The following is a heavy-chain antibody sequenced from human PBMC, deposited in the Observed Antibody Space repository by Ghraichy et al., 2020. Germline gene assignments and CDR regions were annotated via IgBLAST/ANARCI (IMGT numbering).Heavy chain of an antibody. CDR3: ARVASYDSSGYYPFDY. J-gene: IGHJ4*02. Sequence: TCAISGDSVSSNSAAWNWIRQSPSRGLEWLGRTYYRSKWYNDYVVSVKSRITINPDTSKNQFSLQLNSVTPEDTAVYYCARVASYDSSGYYPFDYWGQGTLVTVSS. CDR2: TYYRSKWYN. V-gene: IGHV6-1*01. D-gene: IGHD3-22*01. CDR1: GDSVSSNSAA.